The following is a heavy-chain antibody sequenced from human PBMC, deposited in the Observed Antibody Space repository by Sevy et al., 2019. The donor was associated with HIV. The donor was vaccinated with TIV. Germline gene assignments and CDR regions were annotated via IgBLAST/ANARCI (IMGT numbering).Heavy chain of an antibody. Sequence: ASVKVSCKASGYTLSSYGISWVRQAPGQGLEWMGWISDYNGYTNYAHKFQGRVTMSTETSTRTAYMELRGLRSDDTAVYFCAREGYYYRSGTYRPPNYYGMDVWGQGTAVTVSS. CDR2: ISDYNGYT. V-gene: IGHV1-18*01. D-gene: IGHD3-10*01. CDR3: AREGYYYRSGTYRPPNYYGMDV. CDR1: GYTLSSYG. J-gene: IGHJ6*02.